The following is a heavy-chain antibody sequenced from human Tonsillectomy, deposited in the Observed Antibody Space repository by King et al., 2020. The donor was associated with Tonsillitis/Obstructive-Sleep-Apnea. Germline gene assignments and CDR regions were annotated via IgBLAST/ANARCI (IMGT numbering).Heavy chain of an antibody. CDR3: ARDVKRGAFDI. CDR2: ISSSSSYI. J-gene: IGHJ3*02. V-gene: IGHV3-21*01. CDR1: GFTFSSYS. Sequence: VQLVESGGGLVKPGGSLRLSCAASGFTFSSYSMNWVRQAPGKGLEWVSSISSSSSYIYYADSVKGRFTISRDNAKNSLYLQMNSLRAEETAVYYCARDVKRGAFDIWGQGTMVTVSS.